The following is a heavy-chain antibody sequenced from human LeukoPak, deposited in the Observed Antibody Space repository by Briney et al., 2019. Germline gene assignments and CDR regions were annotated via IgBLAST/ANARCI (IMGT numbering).Heavy chain of an antibody. J-gene: IGHJ4*02. Sequence: ASVKVSCKTSGYTFTNYGISWVRQAPGQGLEWMGWISAYNGNTNYAQKLQGRVTITTDTSTSTAYMELRSLRSDDTAVYYCARDKAYYYHSGSYGIWGQGTLVTVSS. V-gene: IGHV1-18*01. D-gene: IGHD3-10*01. CDR3: ARDKAYYYHSGSYGI. CDR1: GYTFTNYG. CDR2: ISAYNGNT.